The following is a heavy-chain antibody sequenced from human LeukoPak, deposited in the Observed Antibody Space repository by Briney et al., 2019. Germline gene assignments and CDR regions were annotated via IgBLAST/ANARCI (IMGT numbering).Heavy chain of an antibody. Sequence: GGSLRLSCAASGFTVRNNYMNWVRQAPGKGLEWASLIYSDGTTDYADSVRGRFTISRDNFENTLYLQMNSLRVEDTAIYYCARDPPAVASNTYGWGQGTLVTVSS. CDR1: GFTVRNNY. CDR2: IYSDGTT. D-gene: IGHD6-13*01. J-gene: IGHJ4*02. CDR3: ARDPPAVASNTYG. V-gene: IGHV3-66*01.